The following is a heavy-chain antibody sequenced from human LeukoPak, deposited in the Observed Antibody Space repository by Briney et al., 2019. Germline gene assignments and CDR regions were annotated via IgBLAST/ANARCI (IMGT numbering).Heavy chain of an antibody. CDR1: KYTFSHHS. V-gene: IGHV3-21*01. J-gene: IGHJ5*02. CDR2: ISSSSSYI. CDR3: ARDCWARLRAPLDP. Sequence: GGSLTLSCTASKYTFSHHSMNCVRHATGKALEWVSSISSSSSYIYYADSVKGRFTISRDNAKNSLYLQMNSLRAEDTAVYYCARDCWARLRAPLDPWGQGTLVTVSS. D-gene: IGHD4-17*01.